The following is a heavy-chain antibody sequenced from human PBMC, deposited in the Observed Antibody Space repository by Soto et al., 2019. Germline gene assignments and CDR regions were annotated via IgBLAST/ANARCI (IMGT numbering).Heavy chain of an antibody. CDR1: GFTLSKYA. D-gene: IGHD2-15*01. CDR3: AKLVVITATPSPFDY. V-gene: IGHV3-23*01. Sequence: GGSLRLSCAASGFTLSKYAMSWVRQAPGKGLEWVSAISGSGGSTYYPDSVKGRFTISRDNSKNTLYLQMNSLRAEDTALYYCAKLVVITATPSPFDYWGQGTLVTVSS. J-gene: IGHJ4*02. CDR2: ISGSGGST.